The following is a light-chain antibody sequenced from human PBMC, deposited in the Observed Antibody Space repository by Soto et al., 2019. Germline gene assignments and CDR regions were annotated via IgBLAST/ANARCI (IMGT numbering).Light chain of an antibody. Sequence: DIQMTQSPSSLSASVGDRVTITCQASQDISNYLNWYQQKPGKAPKLLIYDASNLETGVPSRFSGSGSGTDFTFTITSLQSEDVATYYCQQYASLPITFGQGTRLEI. CDR3: QQYASLPIT. CDR1: QDISNY. J-gene: IGKJ5*01. V-gene: IGKV1-33*01. CDR2: DAS.